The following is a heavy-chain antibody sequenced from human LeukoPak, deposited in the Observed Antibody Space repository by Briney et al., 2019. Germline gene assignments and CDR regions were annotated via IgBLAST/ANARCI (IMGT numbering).Heavy chain of an antibody. V-gene: IGHV4-39*01. CDR1: GGSISSSSYY. D-gene: IGHD2-15*01. CDR2: IYYTGST. Sequence: SETLSLTCFVSGGSISSSSYYWGWIRKPPGKGLEWIGSIYYTGSTYYNPSLKSRVIISVDTSKNQFSLKLSSVTAADTAVYYCASPDLLDAFDIWGQGTMVTVSS. CDR3: ASPDLLDAFDI. J-gene: IGHJ3*02.